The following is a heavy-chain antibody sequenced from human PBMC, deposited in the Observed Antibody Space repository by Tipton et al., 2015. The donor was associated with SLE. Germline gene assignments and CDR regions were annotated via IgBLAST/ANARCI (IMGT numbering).Heavy chain of an antibody. CDR2: ISSSSSYI. J-gene: IGHJ3*02. V-gene: IGHV3-21*01. D-gene: IGHD6-13*01. CDR1: GFTFSSYS. CDR3: ARRALAAAGREGDAFDI. Sequence: SLRLSCAASGFTFSSYSMNWVRQAPGKGLEWVSSISSSSSYIYYADSVKGRFTISRDNAKNSLYLQMNSLRAEDTAVYYCARRALAAAGREGDAFDIWGQGTMVTVSS.